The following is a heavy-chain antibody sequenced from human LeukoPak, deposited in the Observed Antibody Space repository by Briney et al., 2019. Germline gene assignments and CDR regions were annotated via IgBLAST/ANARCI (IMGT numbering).Heavy chain of an antibody. CDR3: ARNSSGNYFDY. V-gene: IGHV4-38-2*01. CDR1: GNSIGNTYY. D-gene: IGHD1-26*01. J-gene: IGHJ4*02. CDR2: IYNSGST. Sequence: SETLSLTCAVSGNSIGNTYYWGWIRQPPGKELEWIGSIYNSGSTHYNPSLKSRVTISVDTSKNQFSLKLNSVTAADTAVYYCARNSSGNYFDYWGQGTLVTVSS.